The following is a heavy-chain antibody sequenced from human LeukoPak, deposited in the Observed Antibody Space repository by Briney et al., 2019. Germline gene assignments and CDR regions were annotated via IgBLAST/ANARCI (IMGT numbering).Heavy chain of an antibody. Sequence: PGGSLRLSCAASGVTLSTYAMSWARQAPGKGLEWVSGISSSGSGDNTYYADSVKGRFTISRDNSKNTLYLQMNSLRAEDTAVYYCARGSLVGAADYWGQGTLVTVSS. D-gene: IGHD1-26*01. CDR2: ISSSGSGDNT. CDR3: ARGSLVGAADY. V-gene: IGHV3-23*01. J-gene: IGHJ4*02. CDR1: GVTLSTYA.